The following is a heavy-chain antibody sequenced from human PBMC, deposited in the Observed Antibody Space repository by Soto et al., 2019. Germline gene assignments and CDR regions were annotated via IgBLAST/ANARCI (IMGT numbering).Heavy chain of an antibody. Sequence: PGGSLRLSCSASGFIFRSYTLYWVRQAPGKGLEFVSAISGNGTTTYYADSVKGRFTISRVNSRNTLYLQMSSLRSADAAVYYCVKGGYSYVPSSFDICCHATMVTLS. J-gene: IGHJ3*02. D-gene: IGHD5-18*01. V-gene: IGHV3-64D*06. CDR3: VKGGYSYVPSSFDI. CDR1: GFIFRSYT. CDR2: ISGNGTTT.